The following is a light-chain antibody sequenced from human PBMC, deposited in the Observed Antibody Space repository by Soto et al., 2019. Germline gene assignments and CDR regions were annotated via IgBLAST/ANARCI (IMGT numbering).Light chain of an antibody. CDR3: SSYTTSSTLPVV. CDR2: DVS. J-gene: IGLJ2*01. V-gene: IGLV2-14*01. CDR1: SSDVGGYNY. Sequence: QSALTQPASVSGSPGQSITISCTGTSSDVGGYNYVSWYQQHPGKAPKLMIYDVSNRPSGVSNRFSGSKSGNTASLTISGLQAEEEADYYCSSYTTSSTLPVVFGGGTKLTVL.